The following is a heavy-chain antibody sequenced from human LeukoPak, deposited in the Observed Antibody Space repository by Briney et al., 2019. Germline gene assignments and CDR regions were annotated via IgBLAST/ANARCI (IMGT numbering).Heavy chain of an antibody. V-gene: IGHV1-2*02. Sequence: ASVKVSCKASEYRFTGYYIHWVRQAPGQGLEWMGWINPNSGGTNYAQKFQGRVTMTRDTSISTAYMDLSRLRSDDTAVYYCARDRAVATIGGVDYWGQGTLVTVSS. J-gene: IGHJ4*02. D-gene: IGHD5-12*01. CDR1: EYRFTGYY. CDR2: INPNSGGT. CDR3: ARDRAVATIGGVDY.